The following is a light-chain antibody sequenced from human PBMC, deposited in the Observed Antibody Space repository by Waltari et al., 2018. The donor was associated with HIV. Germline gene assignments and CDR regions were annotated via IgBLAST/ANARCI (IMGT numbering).Light chain of an antibody. Sequence: HSVLTHPASMPGSFARSIPISWIGRSTDEGGFTYVTWYQQSPDKAPRLVISDVSNRPSGVSGRFSGSKSGSAASLTISGLQPEDEANYYCCAYSSSGAVLFGGGTRLTVL. V-gene: IGLV2-14*03. J-gene: IGLJ2*01. CDR3: CAYSSSGAVL. CDR2: DVS. CDR1: STDEGGFTY.